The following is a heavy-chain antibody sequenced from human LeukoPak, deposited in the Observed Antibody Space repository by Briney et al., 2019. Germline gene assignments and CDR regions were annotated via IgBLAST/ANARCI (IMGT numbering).Heavy chain of an antibody. Sequence: GGSLRLSCAASGFTFSNAWMSWVRQAPGKGLEWVGRIKSKTDGGTTDYAAPVKGRFTISRDDSKNTLYLQMNSLKTEDTAVYYYTTDPDYDMLNWFDPWGQGTLVTVSS. V-gene: IGHV3-15*01. CDR3: TTDPDYDMLNWFDP. CDR2: IKSKTDGGTT. CDR1: GFTFSNAW. D-gene: IGHD3-9*01. J-gene: IGHJ5*02.